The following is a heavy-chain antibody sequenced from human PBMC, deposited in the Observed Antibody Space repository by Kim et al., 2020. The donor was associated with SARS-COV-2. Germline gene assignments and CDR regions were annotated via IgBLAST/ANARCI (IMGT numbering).Heavy chain of an antibody. Sequence: ASVKVSCKASGYTFTSYDINWVRQATGQGLEWMGWMNPNSGNTGYAQKFQGRVTMTRNTSISTAYMELSSLRSEDTAVYYCARGPSLWLLWFRELLGYFDYWGQGTLVTVSS. CDR2: MNPNSGNT. V-gene: IGHV1-8*01. D-gene: IGHD3-10*01. CDR3: ARGPSLWLLWFRELLGYFDY. J-gene: IGHJ4*02. CDR1: GYTFTSYD.